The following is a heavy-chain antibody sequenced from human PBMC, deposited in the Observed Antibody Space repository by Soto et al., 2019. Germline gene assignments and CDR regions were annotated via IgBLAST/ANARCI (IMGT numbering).Heavy chain of an antibody. D-gene: IGHD2-8*01. CDR3: ANRMTGPGMGA. J-gene: IGHJ6*01. Sequence: QITLKESGPTLVKPTQTLTLTCTFSGFSLTTGGVGVGWFRQPPGKALEWLADLYSNTEKNHRPSLRGRLIIAKETSSAQLPSTVTSVKPIDPATYYSANRMTGPGMGAWGQGTKVTVSS. V-gene: IGHV2-5*01. CDR1: GFSLTTGGVG. CDR2: LYSNTEK.